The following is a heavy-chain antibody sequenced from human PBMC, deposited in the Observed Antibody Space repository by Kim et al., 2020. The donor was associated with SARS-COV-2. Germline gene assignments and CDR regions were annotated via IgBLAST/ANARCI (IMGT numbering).Heavy chain of an antibody. CDR2: ISSSSSTI. Sequence: GGSLRLSCAASGFTFSSYSMNWVRQAPGKGLEWVSYISSSSSTIYYADSVKGRFTISRDNAKNSLYLQMNSLRDEDTAVYYCARGGEDDSSGYYFMLPHGWFDPWGQGTLVTVSS. D-gene: IGHD3-22*01. V-gene: IGHV3-48*02. CDR3: ARGGEDDSSGYYFMLPHGWFDP. J-gene: IGHJ5*02. CDR1: GFTFSSYS.